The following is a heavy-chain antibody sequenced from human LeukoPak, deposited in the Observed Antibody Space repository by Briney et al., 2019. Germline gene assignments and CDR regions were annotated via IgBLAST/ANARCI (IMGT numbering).Heavy chain of an antibody. J-gene: IGHJ3*02. D-gene: IGHD4-17*01. CDR3: ARQIYGDTYDAFDI. Sequence: GGSLGLSCAASGFTFSSYGMHWVRQAPGKGLEWVAVIWYDGSNKYYADSVKGRFTISRDNSKNTLYLQMNSLRAEDTAVYYCARQIYGDTYDAFDIWGRGTMVTVSS. V-gene: IGHV3-33*01. CDR2: IWYDGSNK. CDR1: GFTFSSYG.